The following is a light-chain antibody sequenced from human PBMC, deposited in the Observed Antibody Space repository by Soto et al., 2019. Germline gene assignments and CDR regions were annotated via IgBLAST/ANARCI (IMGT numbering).Light chain of an antibody. CDR2: GAS. V-gene: IGKV3-15*01. CDR1: QSINNN. Sequence: EIVMTQSPATLSVSPGERATLSCRASQSINNNLAWYQQKPGQAPRLLIHGASTRATGIPARISGSGSGTEFTLTISSLQSEDFAVYYCQQYNCWPWTFGRGTEVEIK. J-gene: IGKJ1*01. CDR3: QQYNCWPWT.